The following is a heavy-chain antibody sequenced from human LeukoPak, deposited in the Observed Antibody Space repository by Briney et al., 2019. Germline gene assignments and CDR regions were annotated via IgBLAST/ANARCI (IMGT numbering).Heavy chain of an antibody. Sequence: PGGSLRLSCAASGFTLSSYGMHWVRQAPGKGLEWVAFIRYDGSNKYYADSVKGRFTISRDNSKNTLYLQMNSLRAEDTAVYYCASDEGEGGSAFDIWGQGTMVTVSS. CDR1: GFTLSSYG. CDR2: IRYDGSNK. J-gene: IGHJ3*02. V-gene: IGHV3-30*02. CDR3: ASDEGEGGSAFDI. D-gene: IGHD1-26*01.